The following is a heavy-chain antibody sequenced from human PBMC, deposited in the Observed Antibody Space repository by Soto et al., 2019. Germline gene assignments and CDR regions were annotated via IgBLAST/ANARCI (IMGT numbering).Heavy chain of an antibody. CDR1: GGSISSSSYY. J-gene: IGHJ6*02. D-gene: IGHD3-10*01. CDR2: IYYSGST. CDR3: ARVAGSLGYYYYGMDV. Sequence: QLQLQESGPGLVKPSETLSLTCTVSGGSISSSSYYWGWIRQPPGKGLEWIGSIYYSGSTYYNPSLTSRVTISVDTSKNQFSLKLSSVTAADTAVYYCARVAGSLGYYYYGMDVWGQGTTVTVSS. V-gene: IGHV4-39*01.